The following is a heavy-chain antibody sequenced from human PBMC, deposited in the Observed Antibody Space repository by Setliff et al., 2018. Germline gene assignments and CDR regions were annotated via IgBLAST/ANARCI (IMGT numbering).Heavy chain of an antibody. CDR3: AREGGYYDSRLDAFDI. CDR2: IYPGDSDT. V-gene: IGHV5-51*01. J-gene: IGHJ3*02. CDR1: GYSFSNFW. Sequence: AESLKISCKGSGYSFSNFWIGWVRQMPGKGLEWMGIIYPGDSDTRYSPSFQGQVTISADKSISTAYLQWSSLKASDTAMYYCAREGGYYDSRLDAFDIWGQGTMVTVSS. D-gene: IGHD3-22*01.